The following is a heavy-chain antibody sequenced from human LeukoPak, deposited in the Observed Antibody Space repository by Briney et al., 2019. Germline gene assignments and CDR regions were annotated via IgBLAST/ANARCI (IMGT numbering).Heavy chain of an antibody. J-gene: IGHJ4*02. V-gene: IGHV3-74*01. CDR2: IKDDGSST. CDR1: VSTFSDYW. Sequence: GGSLRLSCAASVSTFSDYWMHWVRQAPWKGLVWVSRIKDDGSSTAYADSVKGRFTISRDNAKNTLSLLMSALRADDTAVYYCVRNSATGLDSWGQGTLVTVSS. CDR3: VRNSATGLDS. D-gene: IGHD6-13*01.